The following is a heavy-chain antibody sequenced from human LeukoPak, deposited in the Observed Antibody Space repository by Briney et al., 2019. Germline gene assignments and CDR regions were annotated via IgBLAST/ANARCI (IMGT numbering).Heavy chain of an antibody. CDR2: ISTYNGIT. J-gene: IGHJ4*02. D-gene: IGHD6-6*01. Sequence: WASVKVSCKASGYTFNTHGLSWVRQAPGQGLEWMGWISTYNGITKVVENLKGRVTMTTDTSTSTAYMDLAFLTSEDTAVYYCARAIGLSARVAFGYWGQGTLVTVSS. CDR1: GYTFNTHG. V-gene: IGHV1-18*01. CDR3: ARAIGLSARVAFGY.